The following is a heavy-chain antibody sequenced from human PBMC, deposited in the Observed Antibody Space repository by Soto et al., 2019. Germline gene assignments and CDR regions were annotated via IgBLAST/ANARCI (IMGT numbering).Heavy chain of an antibody. V-gene: IGHV3-21*01. CDR3: ARDLVTWIQLWAHYYYYGMDV. D-gene: IGHD5-18*01. CDR1: GFTFSSYS. CDR2: ISSSSSYI. J-gene: IGHJ6*02. Sequence: PGGSLRLSCAASGFTFSSYSMNWVRQAPGKGLEWVSSISSSSSYIYYADSVKGRFTISRDNAKNSLYLQMNSLRAEDTAVYYCARDLVTWIQLWAHYYYYGMDVWGQGTTVTVSS.